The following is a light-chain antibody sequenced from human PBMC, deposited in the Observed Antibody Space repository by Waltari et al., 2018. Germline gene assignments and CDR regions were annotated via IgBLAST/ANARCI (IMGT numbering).Light chain of an antibody. J-gene: IGLJ3*02. CDR1: SNYIGGLDF. Sequence: QSALTQPASVSGSPGPSLTIPWTCTSNYIGGLDFSPWYQQHPGQAPTLLIYDVTKRAAGISSRFSGSKSGNTASLTISGLQAEDEADYYCFSFTPTSRLAMFAGGTKLTV. V-gene: IGLV2-14*03. CDR2: DVT. CDR3: FSFTPTSRLAM.